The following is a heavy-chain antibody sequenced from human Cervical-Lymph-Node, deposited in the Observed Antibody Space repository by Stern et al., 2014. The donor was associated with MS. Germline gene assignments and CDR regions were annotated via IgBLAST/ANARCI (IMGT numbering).Heavy chain of an antibody. J-gene: IGHJ4*02. CDR2: INPHTGDT. CDR1: GYNFIDYY. Sequence: MQLVESGAALRKPGASVEVSCEASGYNFIDYYINWVRQAPGQGLEWGGWINPHTGDTRYAQKFLGRVAMTRDTSINTAYLELNSLTSDDTAFYYCTRGRGTLLYLHWGQGTLITVSS. V-gene: IGHV1-2*02. D-gene: IGHD2-15*01. CDR3: TRGRGTLLYLH.